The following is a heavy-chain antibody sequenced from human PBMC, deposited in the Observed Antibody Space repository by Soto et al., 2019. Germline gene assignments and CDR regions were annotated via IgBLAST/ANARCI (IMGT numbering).Heavy chain of an antibody. CDR2: INPKTGDT. J-gene: IGHJ4*02. V-gene: IGHV1-2*02. D-gene: IGHD2-21*01. Sequence: QVQLVQSGTEVKKPGASVKVSCKASGYTFTDSHIHWVRQASGQGLEWLGWINPKTGDTNYPQKFQGRITMTRDTSMSTAYMELTNLTSDATAVYYCERDPPRYFTSSPEGAGLWGQGTLVTVSS. CDR3: ERDPPRYFTSSPEGAGL. CDR1: GYTFTDSH.